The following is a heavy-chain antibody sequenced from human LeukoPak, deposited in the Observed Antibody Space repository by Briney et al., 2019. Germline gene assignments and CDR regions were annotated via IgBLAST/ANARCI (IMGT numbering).Heavy chain of an antibody. J-gene: IGHJ5*02. CDR2: IYSGGST. Sequence: PGGSLRLSCAASGFTVSSNYMSWVRQAPGKGLEWVSVIYSGGSTYYADSVKGRFTISRDNSKNTLYLQMNSLRAEDTAVYYCARVEGIAVGGVLVAGWFDPWGQGTLVTVSS. CDR1: GFTVSSNY. D-gene: IGHD6-19*01. V-gene: IGHV3-66*01. CDR3: ARVEGIAVGGVLVAGWFDP.